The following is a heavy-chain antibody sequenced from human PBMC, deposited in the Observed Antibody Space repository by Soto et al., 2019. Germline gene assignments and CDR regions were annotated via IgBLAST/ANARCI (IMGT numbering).Heavy chain of an antibody. CDR3: ARDKDREQLGGNYYYTLDV. V-gene: IGHV1-18*01. Sequence: QVQLLQSGAEVKKPGASVKVSCKASGYTFGSYGINWVRQAHGQGLEWMGWISEYNGDTHFGQRFQDRLTMTTDTSTSTAYMELRSLRSDDTAVYYCARDKDREQLGGNYYYTLDVWGQGTTVTVSS. J-gene: IGHJ6*02. CDR1: GYTFGSYG. CDR2: ISEYNGDT. D-gene: IGHD1-1*01.